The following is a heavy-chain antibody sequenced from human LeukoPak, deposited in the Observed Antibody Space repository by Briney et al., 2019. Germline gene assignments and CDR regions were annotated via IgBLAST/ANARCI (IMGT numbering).Heavy chain of an antibody. D-gene: IGHD2-15*01. CDR1: GGSISSYY. V-gene: IGHV4-4*07. Sequence: SETLSLTCTVSGGSISSYYWSWIRRPAGKGLEWIGRIYTSGSTNYNPSLKSRVTMSVDTSKNQFSLKLSSVTAADTAVYYCARDFKGGGSWYGPGAFDIWGQGTMVTVSS. CDR3: ARDFKGGGSWYGPGAFDI. J-gene: IGHJ3*02. CDR2: IYTSGST.